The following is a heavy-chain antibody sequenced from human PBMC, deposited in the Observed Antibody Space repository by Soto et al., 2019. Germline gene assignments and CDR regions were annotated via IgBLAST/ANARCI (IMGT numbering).Heavy chain of an antibody. CDR1: GGTFSSYA. D-gene: IGHD5-12*01. V-gene: IGHV1-69*12. CDR3: ASSVAKYYYYGMDV. J-gene: IGHJ6*02. CDR2: IIPIFGTA. Sequence: QVQLVQSGAEVKKPGSSVKVSCKASGGTFSSYAMSWVRQAPGQGVEWMGGIIPIFGTANYAQKFQGRVTITADESTSTAYMELSSLRSEDTAVYYCASSVAKYYYYGMDVWGQGTTVTVSS.